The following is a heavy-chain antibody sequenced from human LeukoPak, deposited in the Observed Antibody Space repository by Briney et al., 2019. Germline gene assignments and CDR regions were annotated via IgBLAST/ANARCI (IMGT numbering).Heavy chain of an antibody. D-gene: IGHD2-2*02. V-gene: IGHV3-23*01. CDR3: AKGCSTISCYTSEY. CDR2: ISGSGSNT. J-gene: IGHJ4*02. CDR1: GFTFNNYA. Sequence: GGSLRLSCAASGFTFNNYAMTWVRQAPGKGLEWVSAISGSGSNTYYAGSVKGRFTISRDNSKNTLYLQMNSLRAEHTALYYCAKGCSTISCYTSEYWGQGTLVTVSS.